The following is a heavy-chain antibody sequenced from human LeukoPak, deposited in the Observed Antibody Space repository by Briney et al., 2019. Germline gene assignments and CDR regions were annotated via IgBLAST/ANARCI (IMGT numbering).Heavy chain of an antibody. D-gene: IGHD3-22*01. CDR2: IEPSDSYT. CDR3: ARLEVVVVTPGRAAFDI. V-gene: IGHV5-10-1*01. CDR1: GYSFTSYW. J-gene: IGHJ3*02. Sequence: GESLQISCKGSGYSFTSYWISWVRQMPGKCLEWMVRIEPSDSYTNYSPSFQGHVTISADKSISTAYLQWSSLKASDTAMYYCARLEVVVVTPGRAAFDIWGQGTMVTVSS.